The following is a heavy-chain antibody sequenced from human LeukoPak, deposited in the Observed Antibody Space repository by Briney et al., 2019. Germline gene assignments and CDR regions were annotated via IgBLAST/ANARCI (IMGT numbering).Heavy chain of an antibody. D-gene: IGHD6-13*01. J-gene: IGHJ5*02. Sequence: SETLSLTCTVSGGSISSYYWSWIRQPPGKGLEWIGYIYYSGSTNYNASLKSRVTISVDTSKNQFSLKLSSVTAADTAVYYCARATGYSSSWYVSWFDPWGQGTLVTVSS. V-gene: IGHV4-59*01. CDR2: IYYSGST. CDR1: GGSISSYY. CDR3: ARATGYSSSWYVSWFDP.